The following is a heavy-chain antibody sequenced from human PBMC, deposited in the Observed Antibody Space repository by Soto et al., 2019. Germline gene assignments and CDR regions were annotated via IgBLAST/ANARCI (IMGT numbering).Heavy chain of an antibody. CDR3: ARALSPGPEGYFDL. Sequence: ASVKVSCKASGGTFSSFVISWVRQAPGQGLEWMGRIIPSIGIINYAQKFQGRVTITADTSTSTAYMELSSLRSDDTAVYYCARALSPGPEGYFDLWGRGTLVTVSS. CDR1: GGTFSSFV. J-gene: IGHJ2*01. V-gene: IGHV1-69*04. CDR2: IIPSIGII.